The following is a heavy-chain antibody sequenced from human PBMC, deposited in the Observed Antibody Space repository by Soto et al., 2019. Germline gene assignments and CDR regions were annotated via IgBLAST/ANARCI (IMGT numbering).Heavy chain of an antibody. CDR3: ARSPPIAVAIRSAFDI. D-gene: IGHD6-19*01. Sequence: SETLSLTCSVSGGSFNTYYWSWFRQPPGKGLKWIGYIYSSGSTTYSPSLKSRVSISVDTSRKQFSLRLRSVTAADTAVFFCARSPPIAVAIRSAFDIWGQGTMVTVSS. J-gene: IGHJ3*02. CDR2: IYSSGST. CDR1: GGSFNTYY. V-gene: IGHV4-59*01.